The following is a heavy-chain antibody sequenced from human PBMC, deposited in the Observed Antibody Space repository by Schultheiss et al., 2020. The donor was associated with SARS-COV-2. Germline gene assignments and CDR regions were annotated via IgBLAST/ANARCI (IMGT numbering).Heavy chain of an antibody. Sequence: SQTLSLTCTVSGGSISSSSYYWGWIRQPPGKGLEWIGSIYYSGSTYYNPSLKSRVTISVDTSKNQFSLKLSSVTAADTAVYYCARYGSSGWLDYWGQGTLVTVSS. CDR1: GGSISSSSYY. D-gene: IGHD6-19*01. CDR2: IYYSGST. J-gene: IGHJ4*02. V-gene: IGHV4-39*07. CDR3: ARYGSSGWLDY.